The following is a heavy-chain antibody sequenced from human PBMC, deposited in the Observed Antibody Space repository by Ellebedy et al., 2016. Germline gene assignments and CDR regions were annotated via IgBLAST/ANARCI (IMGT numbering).Heavy chain of an antibody. CDR2: IVNSGRET. J-gene: IGHJ4*02. CDR3: TRDGSEWSRDY. D-gene: IGHD2-8*01. Sequence: GGSLRLXCAASGFTFSTAGMTWVRQAPGKGLAWVATIVNSGRETYYPEPLKGRFTISRDNAMNSVYLQMDSLTVEDTAVYYCTRDGSEWSRDYWGQGTLVTVSS. V-gene: IGHV3-21*06. CDR1: GFTFSTAG.